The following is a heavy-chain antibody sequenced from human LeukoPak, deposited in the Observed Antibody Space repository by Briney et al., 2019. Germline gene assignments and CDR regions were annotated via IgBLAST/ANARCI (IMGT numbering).Heavy chain of an antibody. CDR2: MYRVGNT. CDR1: GFTFSGSA. J-gene: IGHJ3*02. D-gene: IGHD1-26*01. Sequence: PGGSLRLSCAASGFTFSGSAMSWVRQAPGKGLEWVSVMYRVGNTYYADFVKGRFTISRDNFKNTLHLQMNSLRVEDTALYYCARGLTVGATGVWAFDIWGQGTMVTVSS. CDR3: ARGLTVGATGVWAFDI. V-gene: IGHV3-66*01.